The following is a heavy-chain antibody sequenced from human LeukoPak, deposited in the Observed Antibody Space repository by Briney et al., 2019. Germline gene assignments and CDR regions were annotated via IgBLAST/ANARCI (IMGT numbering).Heavy chain of an antibody. D-gene: IGHD5-18*01. J-gene: IGHJ6*02. V-gene: IGHV4-59*08. Sequence: SETLSLTCTVSVGSISRYYWSWIRQPPGKGLVCIGYIYYSGSTNYNPSLKSRVTISVDTSKNQFSLKLSSVTAADTAVYYCARHAPIQLWFGALHYYGMDVWGQGTTVTVSS. CDR1: VGSISRYY. CDR3: ARHAPIQLWFGALHYYGMDV. CDR2: IYYSGST.